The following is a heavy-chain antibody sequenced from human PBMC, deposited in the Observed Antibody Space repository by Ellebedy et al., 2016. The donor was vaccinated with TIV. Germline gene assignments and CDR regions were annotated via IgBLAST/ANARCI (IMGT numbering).Heavy chain of an antibody. CDR2: MNQDGSRR. J-gene: IGHJ3*02. CDR1: GFSFSNYW. CDR3: ARDGTTSSMDI. V-gene: IGHV3-7*01. D-gene: IGHD1-1*01. Sequence: GGSLRLXXAASGFSFSNYWMSWVRQAPGKGLEWVGNMNQDGSRRDYVASVVGRFTISRDNGRNSLYLQMNSLRADDTAVYYCARDGTTSSMDIWGQGTMVTVSS.